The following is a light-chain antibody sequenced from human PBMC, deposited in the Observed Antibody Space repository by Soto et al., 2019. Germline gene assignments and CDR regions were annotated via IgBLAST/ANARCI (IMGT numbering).Light chain of an antibody. Sequence: QSVLTQPPSASGTPGQRVTISSSGSSSNIGSNTVNWYQQLPGTAPKLLIYSNNQRPSGVPDRFSGSKSGTSASLAISGLQSEDEADYYCAAWDDRLNGWVFGGGTKLTVL. J-gene: IGLJ3*02. V-gene: IGLV1-44*01. CDR2: SNN. CDR1: SSNIGSNT. CDR3: AAWDDRLNGWV.